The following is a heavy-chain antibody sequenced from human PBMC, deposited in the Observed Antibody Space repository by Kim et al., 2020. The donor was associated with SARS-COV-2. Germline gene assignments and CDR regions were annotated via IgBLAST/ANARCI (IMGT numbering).Heavy chain of an antibody. V-gene: IGHV3-74*03. Sequence: GGSLRLSCAASGFTFSSYWMHWVRQAPGKGPVWVARINNDGSDTKYADCVKGRFTIYRDNAKNTLYLQMNSLRVEDTAIYYCARVHGDYAWFDPWGQGTLVTVSS. CDR1: GFTFSSYW. CDR3: ARVHGDYAWFDP. D-gene: IGHD4-17*01. J-gene: IGHJ5*02. CDR2: INNDGSDT.